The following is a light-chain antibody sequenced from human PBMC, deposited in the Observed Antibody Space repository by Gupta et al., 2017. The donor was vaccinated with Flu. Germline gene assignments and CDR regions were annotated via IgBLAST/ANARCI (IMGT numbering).Light chain of an antibody. CDR1: QSVSSY. J-gene: IGKJ1*01. CDR3: QQRGNWPT. CDR2: YAC. V-gene: IGKV3-11*01. Sequence: EIVLTQSPATLSLSLGERATLSCRASQSVSSYLAWYQQKPCQAPRILIYYACNRATGNPARFSGSGSGTDFTLTISSLEPEDFAVYYCQQRGNWPTFGQGTKVEIK.